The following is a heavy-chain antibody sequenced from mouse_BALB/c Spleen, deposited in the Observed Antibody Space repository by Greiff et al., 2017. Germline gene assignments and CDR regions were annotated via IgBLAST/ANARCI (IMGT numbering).Heavy chain of an antibody. Sequence: EVKVVESGGGLVQPGGSRKLSCAASGFTFSSYAMSWVRQSPEKRLEWVAEISSGGSYTYYPDTVTGRFTISRDNAKNTLYLEMSSLRSEDTAMYYCARDGLTLDYWGQGTTLTVSS. J-gene: IGHJ2*01. CDR2: ISSGGSYT. V-gene: IGHV5-9-4*01. CDR3: ARDGLTLDY. D-gene: IGHD4-1*01. CDR1: GFTFSSYA.